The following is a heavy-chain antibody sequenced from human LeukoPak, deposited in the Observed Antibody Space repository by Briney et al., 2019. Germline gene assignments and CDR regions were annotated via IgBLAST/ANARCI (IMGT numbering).Heavy chain of an antibody. CDR3: ARESCSSGWYRGFPMDV. Sequence: SVKVSCKASGYTFTSYGISWVRQAPGQGLEWMGGIIPIFGTANYAQKFQGRVTITADESTSTAYMELSSLRSEDTAVYYCARESCSSGWYRGFPMDVWGKGTTVTISS. J-gene: IGHJ6*03. V-gene: IGHV1-69*13. CDR2: IIPIFGTA. CDR1: GYTFTSYG. D-gene: IGHD6-19*01.